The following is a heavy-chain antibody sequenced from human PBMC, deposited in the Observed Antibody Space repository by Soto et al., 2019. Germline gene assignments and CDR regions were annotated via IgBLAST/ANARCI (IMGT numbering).Heavy chain of an antibody. J-gene: IGHJ4*02. CDR1: GGTFSSYA. Sequence: ASVKVSCKASGGTFSSYAISWVRQAPGQGLEWMGGIIPIFGTANYAQKFQGRVTITADESTSTAYMELSSLRSEDTAVYYCARFFGDDYDSSNYWGQRTLVTGSS. CDR2: IIPIFGTA. V-gene: IGHV1-69*13. CDR3: ARFFGDDYDSSNY. D-gene: IGHD3-22*01.